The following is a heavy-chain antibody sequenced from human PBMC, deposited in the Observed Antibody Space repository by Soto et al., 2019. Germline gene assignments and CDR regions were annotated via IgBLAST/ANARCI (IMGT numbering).Heavy chain of an antibody. V-gene: IGHV3-33*01. D-gene: IGHD2-15*01. CDR1: GFTFSSYG. CDR3: ARPPGGLYYFHH. Sequence: QVQLVESGGGVVQPGRSLRLSCAASGFTFSSYGMHWVRQAPGKGLEWLAVIWDDGSNKYYADSVKGRFTISRDNSKNPLYLQMNSLRAADTAVYYCARPPGGLYYFHHWGQGTLVTVSS. CDR2: IWDDGSNK. J-gene: IGHJ4*02.